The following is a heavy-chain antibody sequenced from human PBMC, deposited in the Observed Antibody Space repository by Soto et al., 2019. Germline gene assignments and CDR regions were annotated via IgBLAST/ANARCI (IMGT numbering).Heavy chain of an antibody. J-gene: IGHJ6*02. D-gene: IGHD3-3*01. V-gene: IGHV3-74*01. Sequence: GSLRVSCAASVFTFSSYWMHWVRQAPGKGLVWVSRINSDGSSTSYADSVKGRFTISRDNAKNTLYLQMNSLRAEDTAVYYCARDELRFLEWPHYYYGMDVWGQGTTVTVSS. CDR1: VFTFSSYW. CDR2: INSDGSST. CDR3: ARDELRFLEWPHYYYGMDV.